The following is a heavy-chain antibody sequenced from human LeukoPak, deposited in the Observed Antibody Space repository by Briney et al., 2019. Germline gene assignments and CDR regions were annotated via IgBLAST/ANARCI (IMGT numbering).Heavy chain of an antibody. CDR2: ISPSGGST. CDR1: GYTFTSNY. V-gene: IGHV1-46*01. Sequence: ASVKVSCKAFGYTFTSNYMHWVRQAPGQGPEWMGVISPSGGSTTYAQKFQGRVTLTRDMSTSTDYLELSSLRSEDTAVYYCARGSLIGIAVAVPDYWGQGTLVTVSS. D-gene: IGHD6-19*01. CDR3: ARGSLIGIAVAVPDY. J-gene: IGHJ4*02.